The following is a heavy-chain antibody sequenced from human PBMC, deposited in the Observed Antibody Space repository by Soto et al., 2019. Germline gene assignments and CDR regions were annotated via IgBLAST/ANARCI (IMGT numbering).Heavy chain of an antibody. D-gene: IGHD5-18*01. Sequence: EVQLLESGGGLVQPGGSLRLSCAASGFTFSSYAMSWVRQAPGKGLEWVSAISGSGGSTYYADSVKGRFTISRDNSKNTLYLQINSLRAEDTAVYYCAKGTIQLWLSLDYWGQGTLVTVSS. CDR3: AKGTIQLWLSLDY. CDR1: GFTFSSYA. CDR2: ISGSGGST. J-gene: IGHJ4*02. V-gene: IGHV3-23*01.